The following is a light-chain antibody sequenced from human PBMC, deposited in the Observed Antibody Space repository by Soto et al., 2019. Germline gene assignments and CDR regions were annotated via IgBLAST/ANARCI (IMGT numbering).Light chain of an antibody. V-gene: IGKV1-6*01. CDR3: LQDFTYPIT. CDR1: QGIRND. Sequence: IQMTRAASSVPASVGDRGTITSGASQGIRNDLGWYQQKPGQAPKLLIYAASSLQSGVPSRFSGSGSGTGFTLTLSSLQPEDFATYFCLQDFTYPITLGQGTRLEIK. CDR2: AAS. J-gene: IGKJ5*01.